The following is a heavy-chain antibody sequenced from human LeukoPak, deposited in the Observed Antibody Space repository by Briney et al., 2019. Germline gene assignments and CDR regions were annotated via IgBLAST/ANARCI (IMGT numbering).Heavy chain of an antibody. CDR3: ARSYSSSWYWFDP. CDR2: IYYSGNT. D-gene: IGHD6-13*01. Sequence: SETLSLTCAVYGGSFSGYYWSWIRQPPGKGLEWIGYIYYSGNTNYNPSLKSRVTISVDTSKNQFSLKLNSVTAADTAVYYCARSYSSSWYWFDPWGQGTLVTISS. V-gene: IGHV4-34*01. J-gene: IGHJ5*02. CDR1: GGSFSGYY.